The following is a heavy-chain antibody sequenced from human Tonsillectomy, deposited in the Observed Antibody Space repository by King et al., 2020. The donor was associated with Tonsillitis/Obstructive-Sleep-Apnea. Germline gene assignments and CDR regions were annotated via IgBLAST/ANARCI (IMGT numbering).Heavy chain of an antibody. CDR1: GFTFSNAW. CDR3: TTLNCWTGRDYYYYYLDV. D-gene: IGHD3/OR15-3a*01. CDR2: IKDKTDDETV. J-gene: IGHJ6*03. Sequence: VQLVESGGGLVKPGGSLRLSCAASGFTFSNAWMSWVRQAPGKGLEWVGRIKDKTDDETVDFAAPVKGRFNISRDDSKTTLYLHMNSLKTEDTAVYYCTTLNCWTGRDYYYYYLDVWGKGTTVTVSS. V-gene: IGHV3-15*01.